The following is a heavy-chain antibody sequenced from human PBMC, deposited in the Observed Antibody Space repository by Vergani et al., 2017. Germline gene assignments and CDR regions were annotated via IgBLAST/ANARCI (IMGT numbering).Heavy chain of an antibody. CDR1: GGSISSSSHF. D-gene: IGHD3-16*01. V-gene: IGHV4-39*01. CDR3: ARHDSGHYDSSYYGLDV. J-gene: IGHJ6*02. CDR2: IYYSGST. Sequence: QLQLHKSGPGLVKPSETLSLTCTLSGGSISSSSHFWGWLRQTPGKGLECIGSIYYSGSTYYNPSLKSRVSISVDTSKNQFSLKLSSVTAADSAVYYCARHDSGHYDSSYYGLDVWGQGTTVTVSS.